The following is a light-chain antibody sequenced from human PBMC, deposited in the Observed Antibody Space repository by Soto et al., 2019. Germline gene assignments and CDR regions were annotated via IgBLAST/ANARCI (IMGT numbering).Light chain of an antibody. J-gene: IGLJ1*01. CDR1: SSDVGSYNR. CDR3: NSYTISGTYV. Sequence: QSALAHPPSLSGAPGQSVAISCTGDSSDVGSYNRVSWYQQSPGTAPKLIIYEVTTRPSGVPDRFSGSKSGNTASLTISGLQAEDEADYYCNSYTISGTYVFGTGTKVTV. CDR2: EVT. V-gene: IGLV2-18*02.